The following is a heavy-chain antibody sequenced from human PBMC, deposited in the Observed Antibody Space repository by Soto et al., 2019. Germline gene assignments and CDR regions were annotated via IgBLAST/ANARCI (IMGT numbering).Heavy chain of an antibody. CDR1: GYTFTTYG. CDR2: ISAHNGNT. D-gene: IGHD1-1*01. V-gene: IGHV1-18*01. CDR3: ARGRYGDY. Sequence: QVHLVQSGAEVRKPGASVKVSCKGSGYTFTTYGITWVRHAPGQGLEWMGWISAHNGNTNYAQKLQGRVTVTRDTSTSTAYMELRKLRSDDTAVDYCARGRYGDYWGQGALVTVSS. J-gene: IGHJ4*02.